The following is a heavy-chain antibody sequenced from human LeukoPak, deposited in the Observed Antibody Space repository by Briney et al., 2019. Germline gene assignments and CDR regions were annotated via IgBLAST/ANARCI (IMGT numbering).Heavy chain of an antibody. D-gene: IGHD6-6*01. CDR3: ARVGYSSSSYFDY. CDR2: INHSGST. V-gene: IGHV4-34*01. CDR1: GGSFSGYY. J-gene: IGHJ4*02. Sequence: SETLSLTCAVYGGSFSGYYRSWIRQPPGKGLEWIGEINHSGSTNYNPSLKSRVTISVDTSKNQFSLKLSSVTAADTAVYYCARVGYSSSSYFDYWGQGTLVTVSS.